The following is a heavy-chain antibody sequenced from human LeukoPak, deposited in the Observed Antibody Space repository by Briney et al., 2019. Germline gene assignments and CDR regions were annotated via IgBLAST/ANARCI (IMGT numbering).Heavy chain of an antibody. CDR1: GFTFSTYA. CDR3: AKGSGTTYRYNWFDP. J-gene: IGHJ5*02. V-gene: IGHV3-23*01. CDR2: ISASGDST. Sequence: GGTLRLSCAASGFTFSTYAMTWVRQAPGKGLEWVSAISASGDSTHYADSVKGRFTISRDNSKNTLYLQMKSLRAEDTALYYRAKGSGTTYRYNWFDPWGQGALVTVSS. D-gene: IGHD1-26*01.